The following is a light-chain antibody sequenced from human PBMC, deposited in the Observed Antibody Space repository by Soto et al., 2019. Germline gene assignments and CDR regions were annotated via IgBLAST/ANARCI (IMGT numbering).Light chain of an antibody. Sequence: EIVLTQSPDTLSLSPGERATLSCRASQSVSSSYLAWYQQKVGQAPRLLIYGASSRATRIPDRFSGSGSETDFTLTISRLEPEDFAVYYCQQYGSSPPLTFGGGIKVDIK. J-gene: IGKJ4*01. CDR1: QSVSSSY. CDR3: QQYGSSPPLT. V-gene: IGKV3-20*01. CDR2: GAS.